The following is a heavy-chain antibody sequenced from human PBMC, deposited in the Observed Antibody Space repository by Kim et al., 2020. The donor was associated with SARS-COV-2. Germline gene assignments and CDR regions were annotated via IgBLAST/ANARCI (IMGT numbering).Heavy chain of an antibody. CDR1: EFSLSSYW. CDR3: AREGASWAFDM. J-gene: IGHJ3*02. V-gene: IGHV3-7*05. CDR2: IKQDGSEI. Sequence: GGSLRLSCEASEFSLSSYWMDWVRQAPGKGLEWVANIKQDGSEIYYVDSVKGRFTISRDNAKNSLFLQMNSLRAEDTAVYYCAREGASWAFDMWGQGTMVTVSS.